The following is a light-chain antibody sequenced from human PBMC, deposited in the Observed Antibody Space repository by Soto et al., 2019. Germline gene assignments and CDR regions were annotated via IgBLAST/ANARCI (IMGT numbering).Light chain of an antibody. J-gene: IGLJ2*01. CDR3: ATWDDSLNGPV. Sequence: QSVLTQSPSASGTPGQRVTISCSGSRSNIGSNTVSWYQQLPGAAPRLLIYSNYHRPSGVPDRFSGSESGTSASLAISGLQSEDEADYYCATWDDSLNGPVFGGGTKLTVL. V-gene: IGLV1-44*01. CDR2: SNY. CDR1: RSNIGSNT.